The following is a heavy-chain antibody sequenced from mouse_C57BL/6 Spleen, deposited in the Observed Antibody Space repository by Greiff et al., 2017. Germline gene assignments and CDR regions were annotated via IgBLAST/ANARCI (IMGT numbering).Heavy chain of an antibody. Sequence: VNVVESGPGLVAPSQSLSITCTVSGFSLTSYGVDWVRQSPGKGLEWLGVIWGVGSTNYNSALKSRLSISKDNSKSQVFLKMNSLQTDDTAMYYCASLDYDKFAYWGQGTLVTVSA. D-gene: IGHD2-4*01. J-gene: IGHJ3*01. V-gene: IGHV2-6*01. CDR3: ASLDYDKFAY. CDR1: GFSLTSYG. CDR2: IWGVGST.